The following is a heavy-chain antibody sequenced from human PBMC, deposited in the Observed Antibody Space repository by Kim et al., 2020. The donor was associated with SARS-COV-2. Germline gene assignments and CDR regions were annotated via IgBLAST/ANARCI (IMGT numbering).Heavy chain of an antibody. V-gene: IGHV3-23*01. CDR3: AKDAWTFDF. D-gene: IGHD1-1*01. J-gene: IGHJ4*02. Sequence: GGSLRLSCAASGFTFSNYGMSWVRQAPGKGLEWVSGLTDSGGRTYYADSVKGRFTISRDNSRNTLYLQMNSLRAEDTAIYYCAKDAWTFDFWGQGTLVTV. CDR1: GFTFSNYG. CDR2: LTDSGGRT.